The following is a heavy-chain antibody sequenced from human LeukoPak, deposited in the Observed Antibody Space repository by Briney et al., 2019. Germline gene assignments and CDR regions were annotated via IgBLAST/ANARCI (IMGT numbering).Heavy chain of an antibody. D-gene: IGHD3-22*01. J-gene: IGHJ4*02. CDR2: ISSSSSYI. CDR1: GFTFSSYS. CDR3: ARDYYYDSSGYKFDY. Sequence: GGSLRLSCAASGFTFSSYSMNWARQAPGKGLEWVSSISSSSSYIYYADSVKGRFTISRDNAKNSLYLQMNSLRAEDTAVYYCARDYYYDSSGYKFDYWGQGTLVTVSS. V-gene: IGHV3-21*01.